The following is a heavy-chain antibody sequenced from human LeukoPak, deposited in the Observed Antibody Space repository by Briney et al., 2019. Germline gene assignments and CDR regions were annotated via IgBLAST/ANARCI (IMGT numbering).Heavy chain of an antibody. CDR2: INPNSGGT. J-gene: IGHJ5*02. CDR3: ARDRKLRFLEWFIAGFDP. V-gene: IGHV1-2*02. D-gene: IGHD3-3*01. Sequence: ASVKVSCKASGYTFTGYYMHWVRQAPGQGLEWMGWINPNSGGTNYAQKFQGRVTMTRDTSISTAYMELSSLRSEDTAVYYCARDRKLRFLEWFIAGFDPWGQGTLVTVSS. CDR1: GYTFTGYY.